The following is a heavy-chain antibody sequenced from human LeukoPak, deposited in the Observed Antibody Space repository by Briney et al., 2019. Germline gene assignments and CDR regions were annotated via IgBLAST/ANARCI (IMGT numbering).Heavy chain of an antibody. J-gene: IGHJ4*02. CDR3: AKDLYYDSSGPFDY. CDR2: IWYDGSNK. D-gene: IGHD3-22*01. Sequence: VGSLRLSCAASGFTFSSYGMHWVRQAPGKGLEWVAVIWYDGSNKYYADSVKGRFTISRDNSKNTLYLQMNSLRAEDTAVYYCAKDLYYDSSGPFDYWGQGTLVTVSS. CDR1: GFTFSSYG. V-gene: IGHV3-33*06.